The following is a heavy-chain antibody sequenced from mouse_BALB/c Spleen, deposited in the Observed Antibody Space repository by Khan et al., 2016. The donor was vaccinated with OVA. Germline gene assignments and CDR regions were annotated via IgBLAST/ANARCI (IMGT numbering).Heavy chain of an antibody. V-gene: IGHV5-6*01. Sequence: VQLKVSGGDLVKPGGSLKLSCAASGFTFSTYGMSWVRQTPDKRLEWVATVSTGGSYTYYPDSVKGRFTISRDNAKNTLYLQMSGLKSEDTAMFYCTRLAYYYDSEGFAYWGQGTLVTVSA. D-gene: IGHD1-1*01. CDR1: GFTFSTYG. J-gene: IGHJ3*01. CDR3: TRLAYYYDSEGFAY. CDR2: VSTGGSYT.